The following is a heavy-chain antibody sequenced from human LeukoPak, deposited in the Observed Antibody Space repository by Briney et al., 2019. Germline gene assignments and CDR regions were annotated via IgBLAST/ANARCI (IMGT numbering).Heavy chain of an antibody. V-gene: IGHV3-23*01. J-gene: IGHJ6*02. D-gene: IGHD4-11*01. Sequence: GGSLRLSCAASGFTFSSYAMSWVRQAPGKGLEWVSAISGSGGSTYYADSVKGRFTISRDNSKNTLYLQMNSPRAEDTAVYYCARLTVPGNYYYYYYGMDVWGQGTTVTVSS. CDR3: ARLTVPGNYYYYYYGMDV. CDR2: ISGSGGST. CDR1: GFTFSSYA.